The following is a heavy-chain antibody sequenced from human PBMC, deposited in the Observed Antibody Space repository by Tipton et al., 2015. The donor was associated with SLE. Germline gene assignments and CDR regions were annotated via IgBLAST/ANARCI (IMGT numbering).Heavy chain of an antibody. Sequence: GLVKPSETLSLTCSVSGVSMSISRWSWIRQSPGKGLEWIGKIDHIGNTYYNPSVESRVTISLDTSKNQFSLTVMSVTASDTATYYCAAHDLSGDPYYALDSWGQGTLVTVSS. CDR2: IDHIGNT. CDR1: GVSMSISR. D-gene: IGHD3-22*01. CDR3: AAHDLSGDPYYALDS. V-gene: IGHV4-59*08. J-gene: IGHJ4*02.